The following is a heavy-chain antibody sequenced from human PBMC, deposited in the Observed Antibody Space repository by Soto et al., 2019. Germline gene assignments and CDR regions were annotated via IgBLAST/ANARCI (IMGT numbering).Heavy chain of an antibody. CDR1: GGAFIGYY. J-gene: IGHJ6*02. Sequence: SETLSLTCAVYGGAFIGYYCSCSRQPPCKWLEWIGEINHSGSTNYNPSLKSRVTISVDTSKNQFSLKLSSVTAADTAVYYCARGRIQLWLAAPYYYYGMDVWGQGTTVTVSS. V-gene: IGHV4-34*01. CDR3: ARGRIQLWLAAPYYYYGMDV. CDR2: INHSGST. D-gene: IGHD5-18*01.